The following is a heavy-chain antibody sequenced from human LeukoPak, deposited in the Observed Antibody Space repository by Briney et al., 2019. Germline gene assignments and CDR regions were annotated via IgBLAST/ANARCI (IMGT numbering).Heavy chain of an antibody. V-gene: IGHV3-7*01. CDR2: IKQDGSEK. CDR3: ARDDCSSISCYHNWFDP. D-gene: IGHD2-2*01. J-gene: IGHJ5*02. CDR1: GFTFSSYW. Sequence: GGPLRLSCAASGFTFSSYWMSWVRQAPGKGLEWVANIKQDGSEKYYVDSVKGRFTISRDNAKNSLYLQMNSLRAEDTAVYYCARDDCSSISCYHNWFDPWGQGTLVTVSS.